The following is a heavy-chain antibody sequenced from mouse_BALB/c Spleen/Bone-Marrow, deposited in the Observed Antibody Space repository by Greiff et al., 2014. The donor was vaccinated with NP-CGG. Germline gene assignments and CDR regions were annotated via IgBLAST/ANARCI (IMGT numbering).Heavy chain of an antibody. J-gene: IGHJ1*01. D-gene: IGHD4-1*01. CDR1: GYTFTNYY. V-gene: IGHV1S56*01. CDR3: AREVGRGGYFDV. Sequence: QVQLQQPGPELVMPGTSVKISCKASGYTFTNYYIHWLKQRPGQGLEWIGWIFPGDVDTNYNEKFKGKATLTADESSSTAYMQLSSLTSEDSAVYSCAREVGRGGYFDVWGAGTTVTVSS. CDR2: IFPGDVDT.